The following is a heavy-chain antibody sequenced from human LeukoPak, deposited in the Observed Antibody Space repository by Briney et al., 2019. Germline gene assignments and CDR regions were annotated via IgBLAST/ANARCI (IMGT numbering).Heavy chain of an antibody. CDR3: ARGGSSSSGPGRS. CDR1: GGSFSGYY. Sequence: KPSETLSLTCAVYGGSFSGYYWSWIRQPPGKGLEWSGEINHSGSTNYNPSLKSRVTISVDTSKNQFSLKLSSVTAAATAVYYCARGGSSSSGPGRSWGQGTLVTVSS. V-gene: IGHV4-34*01. D-gene: IGHD6-6*01. CDR2: INHSGST. J-gene: IGHJ4*02.